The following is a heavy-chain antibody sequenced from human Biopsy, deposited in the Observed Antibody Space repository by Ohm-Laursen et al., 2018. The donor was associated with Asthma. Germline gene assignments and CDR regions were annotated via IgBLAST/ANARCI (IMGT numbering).Heavy chain of an antibody. CDR3: ARGPNYHGSGRAPIGMDV. J-gene: IGHJ6*02. D-gene: IGHD3-10*01. Sequence: SDTLSLTCTVSGGSVSTGSYYWSWIRQPPGKGLEWLGYIYYTGSDNYNPSLKSRVTISVDTSKNQFSLRLNSVTAADTAVYYCARGPNYHGSGRAPIGMDVWARGPRSPSP. CDR1: GGSVSTGSYY. CDR2: IYYTGSD. V-gene: IGHV4-61*01.